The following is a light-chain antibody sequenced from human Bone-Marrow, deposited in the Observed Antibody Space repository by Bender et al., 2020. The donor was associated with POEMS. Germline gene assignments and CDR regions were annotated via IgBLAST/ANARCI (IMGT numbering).Light chain of an antibody. CDR2: GYN. Sequence: QSALTQPRSVSGSPGQSVTISCTGSSSNTGSGYDINWYQHLPGTAPKLLIYGYNNRPSGVSNRFSGSKSGNTASLTISGLQTEDEADYYCSSYARGSTLVFGGGTKLTVL. V-gene: IGLV1-40*01. CDR3: SSYARGSTLV. J-gene: IGLJ2*01. CDR1: SSNTGSGYD.